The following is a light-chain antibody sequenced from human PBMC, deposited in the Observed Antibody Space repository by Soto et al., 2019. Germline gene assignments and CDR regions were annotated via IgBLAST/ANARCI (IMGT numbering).Light chain of an antibody. V-gene: IGKV3-20*01. J-gene: IGKJ4*01. CDR3: QQYSSSPLT. CDR2: GAT. CDR1: QSISSSY. Sequence: EIVLTQSPGTLSLSPGKRATLSCRASQSISSSYLAWVQQKPGQAPRLLIYGATSRATGIPDRFSGSESGTDFTLTISRLEPEDFAVYYCQQYSSSPLTFGGGTKVEIK.